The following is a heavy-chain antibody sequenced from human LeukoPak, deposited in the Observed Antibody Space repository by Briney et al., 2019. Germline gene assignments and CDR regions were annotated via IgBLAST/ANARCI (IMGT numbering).Heavy chain of an antibody. V-gene: IGHV3-21*01. CDR2: ISSSSSYI. CDR1: GFTFSSFG. D-gene: IGHD5-12*01. Sequence: GGSLRLSCAASGFTFSSFGMNWVRQAPGKGLEWVSFISSSSSYIYYADSVKGRFTISRDNAKNSLYLQMNSLRAEDTAVYYCARYPYSGYDSYYYMDVWGKGTTVTISS. CDR3: ARYPYSGYDSYYYMDV. J-gene: IGHJ6*03.